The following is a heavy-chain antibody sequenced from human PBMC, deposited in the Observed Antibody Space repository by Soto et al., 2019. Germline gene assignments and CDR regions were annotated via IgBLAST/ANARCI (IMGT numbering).Heavy chain of an antibody. CDR3: ARHEPVNYDFWSGYYPGGYYYYYGMDV. V-gene: IGHV1-18*04. D-gene: IGHD3-3*01. CDR2: ISAYNGNT. J-gene: IGHJ6*02. Sequence: ASVKVSCKASGYTFTSYGISWVRQAPGQGLEWMGWISAYNGNTNYAQKLQGRVTMTTDTSTSTAYMELRSPRSDDTAVYYCARHEPVNYDFWSGYYPGGYYYYYGMDVWGQGTTVTVSS. CDR1: GYTFTSYG.